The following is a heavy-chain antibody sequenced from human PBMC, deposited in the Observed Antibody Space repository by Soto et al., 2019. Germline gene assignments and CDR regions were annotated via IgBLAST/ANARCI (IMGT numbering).Heavy chain of an antibody. CDR3: ARDFRGYSYGFDY. V-gene: IGHV4-59*01. D-gene: IGHD5-18*01. CDR1: GGSISSYY. CDR2: IYYSGST. Sequence: SETLSLTCTVSGGSISSYYWSWIRQPPGKGLEWIGYIYYSGSTNYNPSLKSRVTISVDTSKNQFSLKLSSVTAADTAVYYCARDFRGYSYGFDYWGQGTLVTVS. J-gene: IGHJ4*02.